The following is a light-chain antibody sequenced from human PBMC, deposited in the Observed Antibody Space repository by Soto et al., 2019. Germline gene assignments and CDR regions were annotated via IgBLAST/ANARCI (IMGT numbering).Light chain of an antibody. Sequence: DIQMTQSPSTLSASLGDRISISCRASQNINTWLAWYQQRPGKAPKLLIYTASNLGSGVPSRFSGSGSETDFTLTINGLQPDDFATYYCQQCNSYSRTFGPGTKVEI. J-gene: IGKJ1*01. CDR2: TAS. CDR3: QQCNSYSRT. V-gene: IGKV1-5*03. CDR1: QNINTW.